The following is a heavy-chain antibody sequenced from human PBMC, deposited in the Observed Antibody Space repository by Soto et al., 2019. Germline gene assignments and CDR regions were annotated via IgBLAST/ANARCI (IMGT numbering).Heavy chain of an antibody. D-gene: IGHD3-22*01. J-gene: IGHJ4*02. CDR1: GYTFTSYG. CDR2: ISAYNGNT. V-gene: IGHV1-18*01. CDR3: ARDEVPYYYDSSGIIDY. Sequence: ASVKVSCKASGYTFTSYGISWVRQAPGQGLEWMGWISAYNGNTNYAQKLQGRVTMTTDTSTSTAYMELRSLRAEDTAVYYCARDEVPYYYDSSGIIDYWGPGTLVTVSP.